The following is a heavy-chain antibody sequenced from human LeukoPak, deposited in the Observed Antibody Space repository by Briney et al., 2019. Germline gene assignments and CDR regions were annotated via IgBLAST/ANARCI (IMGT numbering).Heavy chain of an antibody. CDR3: ARGLFLSSGWSLPFGY. D-gene: IGHD6-19*01. CDR1: GYTFTSYD. J-gene: IGHJ4*02. CDR2: MNPNSGNT. Sequence: ASVKVSCTASGYTFTSYDINCVRDATGQGLEWMGWMNPNSGNTGYAQESQGRVTITINTSISTAYMELNSLRSEDAAVYYCARGLFLSSGWSLPFGYWGQGTLVTVSP. V-gene: IGHV1-8*01.